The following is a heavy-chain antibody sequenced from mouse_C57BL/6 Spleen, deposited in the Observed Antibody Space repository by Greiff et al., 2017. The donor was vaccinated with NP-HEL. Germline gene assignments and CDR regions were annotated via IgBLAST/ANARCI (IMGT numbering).Heavy chain of an antibody. CDR1: GYSITSGYY. Sequence: EVKLEESGPGLVKPSQSLSLTCSVTGYSITSGYYWNWIRQFPGNKLEWMGYISYDGSNNYNPSLKNRISITRDTSKNQFFLKFNSVTTEDTATYYCARGRFFDYWGQGTTLTVSS. J-gene: IGHJ2*01. V-gene: IGHV3-6*01. CDR2: ISYDGSN. CDR3: ARGRFFDY.